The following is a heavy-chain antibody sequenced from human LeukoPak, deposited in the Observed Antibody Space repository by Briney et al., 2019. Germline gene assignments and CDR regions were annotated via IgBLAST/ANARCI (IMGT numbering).Heavy chain of an antibody. Sequence: GGSLRLSCAASGFTFSSYGMHWVRQAPGKGLEWVAVISYDGSNKCYADSVKGRFTISRDNSKSTLYLQMNSLRAEDTAVYYCAKDLLRGSPQERDYWGQGTLVTVSS. J-gene: IGHJ4*02. D-gene: IGHD3-16*01. CDR2: ISYDGSNK. CDR3: AKDLLRGSPQERDY. CDR1: GFTFSSYG. V-gene: IGHV3-30*18.